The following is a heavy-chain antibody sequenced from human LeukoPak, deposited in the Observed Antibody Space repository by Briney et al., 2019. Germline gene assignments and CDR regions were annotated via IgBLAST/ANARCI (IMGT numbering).Heavy chain of an antibody. D-gene: IGHD4-17*01. CDR1: GFTFSSYG. CDR3: AKNPMTTVTTYFDY. V-gene: IGHV3-21*04. J-gene: IGHJ4*02. CDR2: ISSSSGYI. Sequence: GGSLRLSCAASGFTFSSYGMNWVRQAPGKGLEWVSSISSSSGYIYYADSVKGRFTISRDNSKNTLYLQMNSLRAEDTAVYYCAKNPMTTVTTYFDYWGQGTLVTVSS.